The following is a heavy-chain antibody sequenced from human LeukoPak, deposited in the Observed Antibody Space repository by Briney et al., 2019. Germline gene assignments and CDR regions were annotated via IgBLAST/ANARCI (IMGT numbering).Heavy chain of an antibody. CDR3: ARADAYGGNEGDY. Sequence: ASVKVSCKVSGYTLTELSMHWVRQAPGKGLEWMGGFDPEDGETICAQKFQGRVTITADESTSTAYMELSSLRSEDTAVYYCARADAYGGNEGDYWGQGTLVTVSP. CDR1: GYTLTELS. J-gene: IGHJ4*02. CDR2: FDPEDGET. D-gene: IGHD4-23*01. V-gene: IGHV1-24*01.